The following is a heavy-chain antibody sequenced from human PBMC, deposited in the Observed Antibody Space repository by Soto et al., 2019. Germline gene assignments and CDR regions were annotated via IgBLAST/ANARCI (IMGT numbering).Heavy chain of an antibody. D-gene: IGHD3-22*01. CDR2: ISYDGSNK. Sequence: GGSLRLSCAASGFTFSSYAMHWVRQAPGKGLEWVAVISYDGSNKYYADSVKGRFTISRDNSKNTLYLQMNSLRAEDTAVYYCARDPDTMKTKGAERYYYYGMDVWGRGTTVTVSS. J-gene: IGHJ6*02. CDR1: GFTFSSYA. CDR3: ARDPDTMKTKGAERYYYYGMDV. V-gene: IGHV3-30-3*01.